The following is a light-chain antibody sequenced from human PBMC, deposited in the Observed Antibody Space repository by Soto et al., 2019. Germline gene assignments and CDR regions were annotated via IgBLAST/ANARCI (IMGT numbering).Light chain of an antibody. Sequence: DIQMTQSPSSLSASVGDRVIITCRLSQSIRSYLNWYQHKPGKAPKLQISAASSLQRGVASRFSGSGSGTDFTLIINSLHPEDVATYFCQQTASPPYTFGQGTKLEI. V-gene: IGKV1-39*01. J-gene: IGKJ2*01. CDR2: AAS. CDR1: QSIRSY. CDR3: QQTASPPYT.